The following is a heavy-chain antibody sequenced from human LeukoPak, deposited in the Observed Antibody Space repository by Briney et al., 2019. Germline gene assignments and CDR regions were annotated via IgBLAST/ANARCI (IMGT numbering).Heavy chain of an antibody. Sequence: PGGSLRLSCAVSGITLSNYGMSWVRQAPGKGLEWVSSISSSSSYIYYADSVKGRFTISRDNAKNSLYLQMNSLRAEDTAVYYCARDLPFYYYDSSGSSNWLDPWGQGTLVTVSS. CDR2: ISSSSSYI. J-gene: IGHJ5*02. V-gene: IGHV3-21*01. CDR3: ARDLPFYYYDSSGSSNWLDP. CDR1: GITLSNYG. D-gene: IGHD3-22*01.